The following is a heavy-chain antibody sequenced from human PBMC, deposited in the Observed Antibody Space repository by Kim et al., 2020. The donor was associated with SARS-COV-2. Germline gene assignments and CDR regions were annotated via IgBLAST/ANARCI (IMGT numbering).Heavy chain of an antibody. D-gene: IGHD3-10*01. V-gene: IGHV3-23*01. CDR2: IGPCGDGT. CDR1: GFTFSSYA. CDR3: AKASLPPGYFDY. J-gene: IGHJ4*02. Sequence: GGSLRLSCAASGFTFSSYAMSWVRQAPGKGLEWVSGIGPCGDGTYYTDSVKGRFTITRDNSKNTLYLQMNSLRAEDTAVYYCAKASLPPGYFDYCDQGTLVTVSS.